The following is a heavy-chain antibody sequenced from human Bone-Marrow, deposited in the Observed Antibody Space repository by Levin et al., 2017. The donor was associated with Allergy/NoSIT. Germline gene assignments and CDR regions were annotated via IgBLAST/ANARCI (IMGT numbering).Heavy chain of an antibody. D-gene: IGHD3-16*02. CDR2: IYYTGTT. Sequence: PGGSLRLSCGLNGGSFSGYYWSWLRQPPGKGLEWIGEIYYTGTTNYNPSLKSRVTISLDTSKNQFSLSLTSVTAADTAIYYCASPQGYTFDHWGQGTVVTVSS. V-gene: IGHV4-34*01. J-gene: IGHJ4*02. CDR3: ASPQGYTFDH. CDR1: GGSFSGYY.